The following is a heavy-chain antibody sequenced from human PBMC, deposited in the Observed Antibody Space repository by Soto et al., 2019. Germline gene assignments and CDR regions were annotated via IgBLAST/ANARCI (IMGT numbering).Heavy chain of an antibody. J-gene: IGHJ4*02. CDR1: EFSLSIARMG. D-gene: IGHD5-12*01. Sequence: QVTLKESGPVLVKPTETLTLTCTVSEFSLSIARMGVSWIRQPPGKALEWLAHIFSNDEKSYSTSLKSRLTIARDPSKWQVVLTMTNMDPMDTATYYCARIRDGYTIDYWGQGTLVTVSS. CDR3: ARIRDGYTIDY. V-gene: IGHV2-26*01. CDR2: IFSNDEK.